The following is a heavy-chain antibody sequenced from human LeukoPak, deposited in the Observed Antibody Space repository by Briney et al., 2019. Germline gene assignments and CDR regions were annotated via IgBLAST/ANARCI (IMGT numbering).Heavy chain of an antibody. CDR1: GYSFTSYW. V-gene: IGHV5-51*01. D-gene: IGHD6-6*01. Sequence: GESLKISCKGSGYSFTSYWIGWVRQMPGKGLEWMGIIYPDDSDTRYSPSFQGQVTISADKSISTAYLQWSSLKASDTAMYYCARQEYSSSRLLDYWGQGTLVTVSS. CDR2: IYPDDSDT. J-gene: IGHJ4*02. CDR3: ARQEYSSSRLLDY.